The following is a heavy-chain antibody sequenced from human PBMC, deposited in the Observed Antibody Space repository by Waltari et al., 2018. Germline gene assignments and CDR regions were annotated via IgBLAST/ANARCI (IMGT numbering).Heavy chain of an antibody. J-gene: IGHJ4*02. CDR3: ARSNSGWYYFDY. CDR2: INREGRST. Sequence: EVQLVESGGGLVQPGGSLRLSCAASGFTFSSYWMHWVRQAPGKGLVWVSRINREGRSTSYADSVKGRFTISRDNAKNTLYLQMNSLRAEDTAVYYCARSNSGWYYFDYWGQGTLVTVSS. V-gene: IGHV3-74*01. CDR1: GFTFSSYW. D-gene: IGHD6-19*01.